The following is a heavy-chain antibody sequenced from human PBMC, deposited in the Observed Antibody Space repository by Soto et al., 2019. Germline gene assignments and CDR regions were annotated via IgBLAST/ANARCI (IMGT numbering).Heavy chain of an antibody. CDR2: ISYDGSNK. D-gene: IGHD1-26*01. CDR3: ANSYSGSYFYYYYYYGMDV. J-gene: IGHJ6*02. V-gene: IGHV3-30*18. Sequence: PGGSLRLSCAASGFTFGSYGMHWVRQAPGKGLEWVAVISYDGSNKYYADSVKGRFTISRDNSKNTLYLQMNSLRAEDTAVYYCANSYSGSYFYYYYYYGMDVWGQGTTVTVSS. CDR1: GFTFGSYG.